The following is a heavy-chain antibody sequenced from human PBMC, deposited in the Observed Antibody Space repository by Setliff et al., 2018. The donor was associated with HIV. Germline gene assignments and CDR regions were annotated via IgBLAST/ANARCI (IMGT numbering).Heavy chain of an antibody. CDR1: GFTFSTSS. CDR2: ISSTSSTI. V-gene: IGHV3-48*04. D-gene: IGHD1-26*01. J-gene: IGHJ3*02. CDR3: ARNTDVDSVYRPFHI. Sequence: GGSLRLSCAASGFTFSTSSMNWVRQAPGKGLEWVSYISSTSSTIYYADSVKGRFTISRDNAKNSLYLQMNSLRAEDAAVYYCARNTDVDSVYRPFHIWGQGTMVTVSS.